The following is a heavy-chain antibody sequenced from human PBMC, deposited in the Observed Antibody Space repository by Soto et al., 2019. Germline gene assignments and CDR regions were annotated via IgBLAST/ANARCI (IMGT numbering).Heavy chain of an antibody. V-gene: IGHV3-21*01. Sequence: EVQLVESGGGLVKPGGSLRLSCAASGFTFSSYSMNWVRQAPGKGLEWVSSIRSSSSYIYYADSVKGRFTISRDNSENSLYLQMKSLTAEDTAVYYCARDSSPCDYSYYGMAVWGQGTTVTVSS. J-gene: IGHJ6*02. CDR2: IRSSSSYI. CDR3: ARDSSPCDYSYYGMAV. D-gene: IGHD2-21*01. CDR1: GFTFSSYS.